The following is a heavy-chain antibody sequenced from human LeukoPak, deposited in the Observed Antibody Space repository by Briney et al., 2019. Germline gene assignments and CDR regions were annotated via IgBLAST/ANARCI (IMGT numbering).Heavy chain of an antibody. CDR2: VSYSSSTI. J-gene: IGHJ4*02. D-gene: IGHD3-10*01. V-gene: IGHV3-48*02. CDR3: ARDAHIVRGVNPLDY. CDR1: GFTFSSCS. Sequence: GGSLRLSCAASGFTFSSCSMNWVRQAPGKGLEWISYVSYSSSTIYYADSVKGRFTISRDNAKNSLYLQMNSLRDEDTAVYYCARDAHIVRGVNPLDYWGQGTLVTVSS.